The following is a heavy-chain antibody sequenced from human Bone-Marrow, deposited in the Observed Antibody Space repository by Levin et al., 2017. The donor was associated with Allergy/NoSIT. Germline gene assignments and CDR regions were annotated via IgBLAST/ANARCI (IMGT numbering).Heavy chain of an antibody. V-gene: IGHV1-69*13. Sequence: SVKVSCKVSGGSFSSYAISWVRQAPGQGLEWMGGIVPMFGTTDYAQKFLGRVTITADESTKTAYMEMTSLRSEDTAVFYCGRHMTSSGDYYYGMDVWGQGTPVTVSS. CDR3: GRHMTSSGDYYYGMDV. J-gene: IGHJ6*02. CDR2: IVPMFGTT. CDR1: GGSFSSYA. D-gene: IGHD6-6*01.